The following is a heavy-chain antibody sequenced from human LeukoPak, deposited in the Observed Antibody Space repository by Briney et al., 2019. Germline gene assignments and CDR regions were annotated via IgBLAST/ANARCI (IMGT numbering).Heavy chain of an antibody. CDR3: TGEWRGIASHYSGMDV. Sequence: PGGSLRLACFASGFSVSTFDMYWVRKAAGGGLGWVAAVGTNHDTLYLGSVKGRFPIPRENAKNSLSLEMSYLTVEHTAVYYCTGEWRGIASHYSGMDVWGQGTAVIVSS. CDR2: VGTNHDT. D-gene: IGHD3-16*02. CDR1: GFSVSTFD. J-gene: IGHJ6*02. V-gene: IGHV3-13*01.